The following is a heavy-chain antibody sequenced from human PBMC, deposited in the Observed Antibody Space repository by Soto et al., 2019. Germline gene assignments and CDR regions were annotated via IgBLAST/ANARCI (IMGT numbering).Heavy chain of an antibody. CDR2: IISSGDST. CDR1: GFTFSSYA. V-gene: IGHV3-23*01. J-gene: IGHJ4*02. Sequence: EVQLLESGGGLLQPGGSLRLSCAASGFTFSSYAMSWVRQAPGKGLEWVSAIISSGDSTYYTDSVKGRFTISRDNSKNTLYLQMNSLRAEDTAVYYCAKRYYYDNSGLWDSWGQGTLVTVSS. CDR3: AKRYYYDNSGLWDS. D-gene: IGHD3-22*01.